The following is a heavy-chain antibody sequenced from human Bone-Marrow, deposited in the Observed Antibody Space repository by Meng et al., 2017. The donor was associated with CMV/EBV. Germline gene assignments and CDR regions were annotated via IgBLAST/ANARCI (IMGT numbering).Heavy chain of an antibody. CDR3: ARGIASGGSRYFFEY. V-gene: IGHV3-23*01. D-gene: IGHD1-26*01. CDR2: SSGSGDRT. Sequence: GFNVGSDAMSWVRKAPGKGLEWVSISSGSGDRTYYADSVKGRVTISRDNSKNKLYLQMNSLRAEDTDVYYCARGIASGGSRYFFEYWGQGTLVTVSS. CDR1: GFNVGSDA. J-gene: IGHJ4*02.